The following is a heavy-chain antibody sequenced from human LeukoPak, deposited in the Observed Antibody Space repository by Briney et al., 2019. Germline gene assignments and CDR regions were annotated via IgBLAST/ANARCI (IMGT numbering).Heavy chain of an antibody. Sequence: GPSVKVSCKASGYTFTNYYIHWVRQAPGQGLEWMGIINPSGGSTTYAQRFQGRVTMTRDTSTGTVYMELSSLRSEDTAVYYCARADYGDRGWFDPWGQGTLVTVSS. CDR3: ARADYGDRGWFDP. CDR2: INPSGGST. V-gene: IGHV1-46*01. D-gene: IGHD4-17*01. CDR1: GYTFTNYY. J-gene: IGHJ5*02.